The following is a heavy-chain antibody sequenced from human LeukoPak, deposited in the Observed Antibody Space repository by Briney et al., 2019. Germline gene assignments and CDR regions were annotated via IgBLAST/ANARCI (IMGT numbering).Heavy chain of an antibody. J-gene: IGHJ6*04. Sequence: SETLSLTCAVYGGSFSGYYWSWIRQPPGKGLEWIGEISHSGSTNYNPSLKSRVTVSVDTSKNQFSLKLSSVTAADTAVYYCARTNSDGSGTYYKNHYYGMDVGGKGTTVTVSS. D-gene: IGHD3-10*01. CDR2: ISHSGST. CDR1: GGSFSGYY. V-gene: IGHV4-34*01. CDR3: ARTNSDGSGTYYKNHYYGMDV.